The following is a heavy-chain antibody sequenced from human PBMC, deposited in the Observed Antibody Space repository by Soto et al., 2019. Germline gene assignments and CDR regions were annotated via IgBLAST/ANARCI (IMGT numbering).Heavy chain of an antibody. J-gene: IGHJ3*02. CDR2: VSSSGTYI. V-gene: IGHV3-21*06. D-gene: IGHD1-26*01. CDR3: ARGSSAWEAFDI. CDR1: GFSFSTHT. Sequence: EVQLVESGGGLVKPGGSLRLSCAASGFSFSTHTMNWVRQAPGQGLEWVLSVSSSGTYIFYSESLKGRFTISRDNAKNSLHLQMNSLRAEDTAMYYCARGSSAWEAFDIWGQGTVVTVSS.